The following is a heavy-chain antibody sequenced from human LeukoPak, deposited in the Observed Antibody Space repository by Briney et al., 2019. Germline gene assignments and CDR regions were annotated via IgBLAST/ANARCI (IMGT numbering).Heavy chain of an antibody. V-gene: IGHV3-74*01. CDR3: ARVGATTWY. D-gene: IGHD1-26*01. CDR2: INSDGNST. J-gene: IGHJ4*02. CDR1: GFTFSSYG. Sequence: PGGSLRLSCAASGFTFSSYGMHWVRQAPGKGLVWVSRINSDGNSTDYADSVKGRFTISRDNAKNTLYLQVNSLRAEDTAVYYCARVGATTWYWGQGTLATVSS.